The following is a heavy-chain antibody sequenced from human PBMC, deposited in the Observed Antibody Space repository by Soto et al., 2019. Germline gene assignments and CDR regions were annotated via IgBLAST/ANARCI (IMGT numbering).Heavy chain of an antibody. CDR2: TYYRSKWYN. V-gene: IGHV6-1*01. D-gene: IGHD3-10*01. Sequence: SQTLSLTCAISGDSVSSNSAAWNWIRQSPSRGLEWLGRTYYRSKWYNDYAVSVKSRITINPDTSKNQFSLQLNSVTPEDTAVYFCARALLPWFGELTGWFDPWGQGTLVTVSS. J-gene: IGHJ5*02. CDR3: ARALLPWFGELTGWFDP. CDR1: GDSVSSNSAA.